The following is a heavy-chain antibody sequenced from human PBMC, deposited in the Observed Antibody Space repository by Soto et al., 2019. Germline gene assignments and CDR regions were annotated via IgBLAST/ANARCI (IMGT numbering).Heavy chain of an antibody. V-gene: IGHV4-59*01. D-gene: IGHD3-22*01. Sequence: SETLSLTCTVSGGSISSYYWSWIRQPPGKGLKWIGYIYYSGSTNYNPSLKSRVTMSVDTSKNQFSLKLSSVTAADTAVYYCARGPHYYDSSGYYRFDPWGQGTLVTVS. CDR3: ARGPHYYDSSGYYRFDP. CDR2: IYYSGST. J-gene: IGHJ5*02. CDR1: GGSISSYY.